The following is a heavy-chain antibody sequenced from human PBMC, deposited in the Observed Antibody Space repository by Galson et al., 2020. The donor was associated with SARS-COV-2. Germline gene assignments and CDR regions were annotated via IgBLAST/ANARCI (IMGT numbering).Heavy chain of an antibody. D-gene: IGHD3-22*01. CDR1: GVSVISGGNY. Sequence: SQTLSLTCTVSGVSVISGGNYWTWIRQHPGKGLEWIGHIFSSVTTYYSPSLKSRVTISVDTSQNQFSLRLSSVTAADTAVYYCARGRFYDSTGYSTSYYFDPWGQGTLVTVSS. CDR2: IFSSVTT. V-gene: IGHV4-31*03. J-gene: IGHJ4*02. CDR3: ARGRFYDSTGYSTSYYFDP.